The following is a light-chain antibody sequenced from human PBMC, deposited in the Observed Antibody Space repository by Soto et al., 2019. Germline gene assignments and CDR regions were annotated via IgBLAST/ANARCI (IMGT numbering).Light chain of an antibody. CDR1: QSIRNI. J-gene: IGKJ3*01. CDR3: EKYSSVPV. Sequence: DIQMTQSPTSLSASVGDRVTITCRASQSIRNIVAWYQQKPGKAPKLLIYAASTLQSGVPSRFSGSGSGTDFPLTINSLQPEDVATYSCEKYSSVPVFGPGTKVEIK. V-gene: IGKV1-27*01. CDR2: AAS.